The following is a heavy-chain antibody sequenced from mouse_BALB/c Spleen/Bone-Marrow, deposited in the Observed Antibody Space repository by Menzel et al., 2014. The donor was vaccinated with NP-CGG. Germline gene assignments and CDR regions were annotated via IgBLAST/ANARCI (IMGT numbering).Heavy chain of an antibody. CDR3: ARTYYGPPPY. D-gene: IGHD1-2*01. CDR2: INPASSTL. V-gene: IGHV4-1*02. CDR1: GFDFSRYW. J-gene: IGHJ3*01. Sequence: ESGGGLLQRGGSLMLSCAASGFDFSRYWIMCVRQAPGKWLEWIGEINPASSTLNYTPFLKEKFIISRDNAKNTLYLQMHTVRSEHTALYHCARTYYGPPPYWGQGTLVTVYA.